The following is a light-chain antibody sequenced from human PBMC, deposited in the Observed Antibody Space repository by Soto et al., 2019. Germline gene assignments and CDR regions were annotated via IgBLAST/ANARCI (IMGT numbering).Light chain of an antibody. J-gene: IGLJ1*01. Sequence: QSALTQPASVSGSPGQSITISCTGTSSDVGGYNYVSWYQHHPGKAPKLMIYDVNNRPSGVSNRFSGSKSGNTASLTISGIQAEDEADYYCTSFTTSSTLVFGTGTKVTVL. CDR1: SSDVGGYNY. CDR2: DVN. V-gene: IGLV2-14*03. CDR3: TSFTTSSTLV.